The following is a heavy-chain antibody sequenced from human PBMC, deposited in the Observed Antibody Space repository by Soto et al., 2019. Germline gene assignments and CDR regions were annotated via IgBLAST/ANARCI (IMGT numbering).Heavy chain of an antibody. V-gene: IGHV3-33*01. D-gene: IGHD3-22*01. J-gene: IGHJ4*02. CDR1: GFTFSSYG. CDR2: IWYDGSNK. CDR3: ARDNRRRGDYYDRWDGNYFDY. Sequence: QVQLVESGGGVVQPGRSLRLSCAASGFTFSSYGMHWVRQAPGKGLEWVAVIWYDGSNKYYADSVKGRFTISRDNSKNQLYLQMNSLRAEDTAVYYCARDNRRRGDYYDRWDGNYFDYWGQGTLVTVSS.